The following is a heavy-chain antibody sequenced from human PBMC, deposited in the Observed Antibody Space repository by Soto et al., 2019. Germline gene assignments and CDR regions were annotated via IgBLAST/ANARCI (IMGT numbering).Heavy chain of an antibody. Sequence: SVKVSCKASGGTFSSYAISWVRQAPGQGLEWMGGIIPIFGTANYAQKFQGRVTITADESTSTAYMELSSLRSEDTAVYYCASEYNWNDVYYYGMDVWGQGTTVTVSS. CDR1: GGTFSSYA. CDR2: IIPIFGTA. D-gene: IGHD1-1*01. V-gene: IGHV1-69*13. J-gene: IGHJ6*02. CDR3: ASEYNWNDVYYYGMDV.